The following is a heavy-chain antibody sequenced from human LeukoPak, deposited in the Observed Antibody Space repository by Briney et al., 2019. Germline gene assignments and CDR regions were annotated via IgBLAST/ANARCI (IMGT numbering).Heavy chain of an antibody. J-gene: IGHJ5*02. CDR1: GFTFSSFA. CDR3: AKDYSSNWYNWFDP. CDR2: ISTSVGST. Sequence: GGSLGLSCAASGFTFSSFAMSWVRQAPGKGLEWVSAISTSVGSTYYADSVKGRFTISRDNSKNTLYLQMNSLRAEDTAVYYCAKDYSSNWYNWFDPWGQGTLVTVSS. V-gene: IGHV3-23*01. D-gene: IGHD6-13*01.